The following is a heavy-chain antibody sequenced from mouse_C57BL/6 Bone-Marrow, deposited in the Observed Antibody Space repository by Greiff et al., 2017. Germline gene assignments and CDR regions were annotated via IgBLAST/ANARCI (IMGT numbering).Heavy chain of an antibody. CDR1: GYTFTSYW. CDR3: ATDCTAQATAFAY. Sequence: VQLQQPGAELVRPGTSVKLSCKASGYTFTSYWMHWVKQRPGQGLEWIGGIDPSNSYTNYNQKFKGKATLTVDTSSSTSYLQLSSLTSEDSAVYYCATDCTAQATAFAYWGQGTLVTVSA. J-gene: IGHJ3*01. D-gene: IGHD3-2*02. CDR2: IDPSNSYT. V-gene: IGHV1-59*01.